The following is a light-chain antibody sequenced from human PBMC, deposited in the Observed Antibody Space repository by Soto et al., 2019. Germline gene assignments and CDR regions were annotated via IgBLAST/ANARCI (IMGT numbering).Light chain of an antibody. J-gene: IGKJ4*01. CDR3: QQRSNWPLT. CDR1: QSVTSY. V-gene: IGKV3-11*01. Sequence: EVVLTQSPATLSLSPGERATLSCMASQSVTSYLAWYQQKPGQAPRLLIYDASNRATGIPARFSGSGSGTDFTLTISRLEPEDFAVYYCQQRSNWPLTCGGGTKVDIK. CDR2: DAS.